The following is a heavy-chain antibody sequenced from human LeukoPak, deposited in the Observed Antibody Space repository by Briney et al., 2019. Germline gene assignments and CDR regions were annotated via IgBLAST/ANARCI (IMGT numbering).Heavy chain of an antibody. Sequence: SETLSLTCTISGGSISSYYWSWIRQPPGKGLEWIGYIYYSGSTNYNPSLKSRVTISVDTSKNQFSLKLSSVTAADTAVYYCARRPAYYYGMDVWGQGTTVTVSS. CDR3: ARRPAYYYGMDV. CDR2: IYYSGST. CDR1: GGSISSYY. J-gene: IGHJ6*02. V-gene: IGHV4-59*01.